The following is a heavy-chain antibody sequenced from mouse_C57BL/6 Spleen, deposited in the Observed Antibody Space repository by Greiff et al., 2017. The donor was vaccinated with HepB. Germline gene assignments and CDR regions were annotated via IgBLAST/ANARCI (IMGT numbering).Heavy chain of an antibody. CDR1: GYTFTDYY. V-gene: IGHV1-76*01. CDR2: IYPGSGNT. CDR3: ARSNYGNWYFDV. J-gene: IGHJ1*03. D-gene: IGHD2-1*01. Sequence: QVQLQQSGAELVRPGDSVKLSCKASGYTFTDYYINWVKQRPGQGLEWIARIYPGSGNTYYNEKFKGKATLTAEKSSSTAYMQLSSLTSEDSAVYFWARSNYGNWYFDVWGTGTTVTVSS.